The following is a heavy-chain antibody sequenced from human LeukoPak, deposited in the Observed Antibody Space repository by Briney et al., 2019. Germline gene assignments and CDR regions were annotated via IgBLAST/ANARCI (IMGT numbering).Heavy chain of an antibody. J-gene: IGHJ4*02. CDR2: ISGSGGST. CDR3: AKSDDNSNFHLTGYLDY. V-gene: IGHV3-23*01. Sequence: GGSLRLSCAASGFTFSSYAMSWVRQAPGKGLEWVSAISGSGGSTYYADSVTGRFTISRDNSKSTLYLQMNSLKAEDTAVYFCAKSDDNSNFHLTGYLDYWGQGTLVSVSS. D-gene: IGHD3-22*01. CDR1: GFTFSSYA.